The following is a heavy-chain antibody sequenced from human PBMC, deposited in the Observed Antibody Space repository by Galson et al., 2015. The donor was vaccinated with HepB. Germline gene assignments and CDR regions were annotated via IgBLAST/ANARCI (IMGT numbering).Heavy chain of an antibody. Sequence: LSLTCSVSGGSIRSGEYYWTWLRQPPGKGLEWIGYVHNSGCTYYTPSLKSRLTISLDMSRNQFSLKLTSVTAAETAVYYCARSRWGYAFGIWGQGTMVTVSS. CDR2: VHNSGCT. J-gene: IGHJ3*02. D-gene: IGHD1-26*01. CDR3: ARSRWGYAFGI. CDR1: GGSIRSGEYY. V-gene: IGHV4-30-4*01.